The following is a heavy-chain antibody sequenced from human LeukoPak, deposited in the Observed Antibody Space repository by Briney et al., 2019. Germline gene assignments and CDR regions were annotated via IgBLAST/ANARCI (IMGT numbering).Heavy chain of an antibody. CDR1: GFTFDDYA. Sequence: PGGSLRLSCAASGFTFDDYAMHWVRQAPGKGLEWVSGISWNSGSIGYADSVKGRFTISRDNARNSLYLQMNSLGAEDTALYYCAKSYYYGSGSYYLFDYWGQGTLVTVSS. J-gene: IGHJ4*02. CDR3: AKSYYYGSGSYYLFDY. V-gene: IGHV3-9*01. D-gene: IGHD3-10*01. CDR2: ISWNSGSI.